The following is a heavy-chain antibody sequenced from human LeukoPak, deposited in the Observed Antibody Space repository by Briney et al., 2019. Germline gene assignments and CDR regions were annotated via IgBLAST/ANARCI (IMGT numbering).Heavy chain of an antibody. CDR2: INPNSGGT. D-gene: IGHD3-10*01. Sequence: ASVKVSCKASGYTFTGYYMHWVRQAPGQGLEWMGWINPNSGGTNYAQKFQGRVTMTRDTSTSTAYMELSRLRSDDTAVYYCARGDYYGSGSYYDYKNWFDPWGQGTLVTVSS. V-gene: IGHV1-2*02. CDR1: GYTFTGYY. J-gene: IGHJ5*02. CDR3: ARGDYYGSGSYYDYKNWFDP.